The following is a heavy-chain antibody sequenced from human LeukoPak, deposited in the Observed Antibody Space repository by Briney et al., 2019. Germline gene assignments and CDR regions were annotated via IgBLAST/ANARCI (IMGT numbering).Heavy chain of an antibody. D-gene: IGHD5-12*01. Sequence: SVTVSCTASGGTFSSYAISWVRQAPGQGLEWMGGIIPIFGTANYAQKFQGRVTITADESTSTAYMELSSLRSEDTAAYYCARRDSGYDKTGDYWGQGTLVTVSS. CDR1: GGTFSSYA. CDR2: IIPIFGTA. CDR3: ARRDSGYDKTGDY. J-gene: IGHJ4*02. V-gene: IGHV1-69*13.